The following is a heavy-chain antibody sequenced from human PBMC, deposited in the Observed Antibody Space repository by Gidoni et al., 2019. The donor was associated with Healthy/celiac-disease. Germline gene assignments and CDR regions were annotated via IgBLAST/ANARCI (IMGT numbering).Heavy chain of an antibody. D-gene: IGHD2-15*01. J-gene: IGHJ4*02. CDR2: ISGSGGSP. V-gene: IGHV3-23*01. CDR3: ANGRGWLLLPYY. Sequence: GQLLESGGGLVQQGGSLRLSCAASGFTFRSYAMSWVLQFPGKGLEWVAAISGSGGSPYSADSGKGRFTISRDNSKNTLYLQMNSLRAEDTAVYYCANGRGWLLLPYYWGQGTLVTVSS. CDR1: GFTFRSYA.